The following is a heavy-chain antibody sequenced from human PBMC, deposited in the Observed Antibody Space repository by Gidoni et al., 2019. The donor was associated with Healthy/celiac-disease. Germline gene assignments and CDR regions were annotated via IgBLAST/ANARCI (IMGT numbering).Heavy chain of an antibody. CDR3: AREVVPAAMLV. Sequence: QVQLVQSGAEVKKPGASVKVSCKASGYTFTGYYMHWVRQAPGQGLEWMGWINPNSGGTNYAQKCQGRVTMTRDTSISTAYMELSRLRSDDTAVYYCAREVVPAAMLVWGQGTTVTVSS. J-gene: IGHJ6*02. CDR2: INPNSGGT. V-gene: IGHV1-2*02. D-gene: IGHD2-2*01. CDR1: GYTFTGYY.